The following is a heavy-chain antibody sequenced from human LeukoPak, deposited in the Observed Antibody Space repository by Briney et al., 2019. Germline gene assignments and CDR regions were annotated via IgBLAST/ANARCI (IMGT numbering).Heavy chain of an antibody. Sequence: PGGSLRLSCAASGFTFSSYSMNWVRQAPGKGLEWVSSISSSSSYIYYADSVKGRFTTSRDNAKNSLYLQMNSLRAEDTAVYYCARDSYDSSGGSYYFDYWGQGTLVTVSS. J-gene: IGHJ4*02. D-gene: IGHD3-22*01. CDR2: ISSSSSYI. CDR3: ARDSYDSSGGSYYFDY. V-gene: IGHV3-21*01. CDR1: GFTFSSYS.